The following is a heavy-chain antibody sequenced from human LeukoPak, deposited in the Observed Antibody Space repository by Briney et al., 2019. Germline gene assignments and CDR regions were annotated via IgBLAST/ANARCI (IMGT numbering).Heavy chain of an antibody. CDR2: IFHSGST. D-gene: IGHD2-2*02. CDR3: ARGLGYRKAAIRFRNWFDP. V-gene: IGHV4-4*02. J-gene: IGHJ5*02. Sequence: SETLSLTCAVSGGSISSRHWWSWVRQPPGEGLEWIGEIFHSGSTNYNPSLKSRVTISVDTSKNQFSLKLSSVTAADTAVYYCARGLGYRKAAIRFRNWFDPWGQGTLVTVSS. CDR1: GGSISSRHW.